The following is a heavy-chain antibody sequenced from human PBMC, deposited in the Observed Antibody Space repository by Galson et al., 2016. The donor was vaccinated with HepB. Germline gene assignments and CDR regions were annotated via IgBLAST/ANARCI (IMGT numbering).Heavy chain of an antibody. V-gene: IGHV3-9*01. J-gene: IGHJ4*02. CDR1: GFTFDDYA. CDR2: INWNTGSI. Sequence: SLRLSCAASGFTFDDYAMHWVRQAPGKGLEWVSGINWNTGSIGYADSVKGRFSISRDNAKKSLYLQMNSLRAEDTALYYCAKGSSGWLGGDFDYWGQGSQVTGSA. CDR3: AKGSSGWLGGDFDY. D-gene: IGHD6-19*01.